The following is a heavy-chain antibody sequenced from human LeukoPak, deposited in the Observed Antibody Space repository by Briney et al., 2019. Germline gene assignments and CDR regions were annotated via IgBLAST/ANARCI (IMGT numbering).Heavy chain of an antibody. Sequence: GASVKVSCKASGGTFSSYAISWVRQAPGQGLEWMGGIIPIFGTANYAQKFQGRVTITADESTSTAYMELSSLRSEDTAVYYCARGPYYYDSSGYYPTYYFDYWGQGTLVTVSS. D-gene: IGHD3-22*01. V-gene: IGHV1-69*13. CDR2: IIPIFGTA. CDR3: ARGPYYYDSSGYYPTYYFDY. J-gene: IGHJ4*02. CDR1: GGTFSSYA.